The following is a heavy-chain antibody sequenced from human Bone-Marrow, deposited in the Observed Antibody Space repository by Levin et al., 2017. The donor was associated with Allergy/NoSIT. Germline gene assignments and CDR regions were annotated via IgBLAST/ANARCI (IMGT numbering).Heavy chain of an antibody. CDR2: TWYDGNTK. CDR3: ARAQGFYGSGSSTYLDH. CDR1: GFTFTSYG. J-gene: IGHJ4*02. V-gene: IGHV3-33*01. Sequence: GGSLRLSCEASGFTFTSYGMHWVRQAPGKGLEWVALTWYDGNTKYHADSVKGRFTISRDNSKNTVDLEMNNVRVEDTAVYYCARAQGFYGSGSSTYLDHWGQGTLVTVSS. D-gene: IGHD3-10*01.